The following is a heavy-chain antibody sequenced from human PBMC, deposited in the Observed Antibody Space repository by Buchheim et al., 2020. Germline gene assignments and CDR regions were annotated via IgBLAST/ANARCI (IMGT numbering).Heavy chain of an antibody. Sequence: EVQLVESGGGLVQPGGSLRLSCAASGFTFSSYCMNWVRQAPGKGLEWVSAISSSSSYIYYADSVKGRFTISRDNAKNSLYLEMNSLRAEDTAVYFCARVSTEGVYSSSGNEFDYWGQGTL. J-gene: IGHJ4*02. D-gene: IGHD6-13*01. V-gene: IGHV3-21*01. CDR2: ISSSSSYI. CDR3: ARVSTEGVYSSSGNEFDY. CDR1: GFTFSSYC.